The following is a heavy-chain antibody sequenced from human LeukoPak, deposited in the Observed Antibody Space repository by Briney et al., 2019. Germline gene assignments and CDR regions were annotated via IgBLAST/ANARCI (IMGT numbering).Heavy chain of an antibody. CDR1: GDSVSSNSAA. Sequence: SQTLSLTCAISGDSVSSNSAAWNWIRQSPSRGLEWLGRTYYMSKWYNDSAVSVKSRITINPDTSKNQFSLQLNSVTPEDTAVYYCARGGSGWYVSVFDPWGQGTLVTVSS. V-gene: IGHV6-1*01. J-gene: IGHJ5*02. CDR2: TYYMSKWYN. D-gene: IGHD6-13*01. CDR3: ARGGSGWYVSVFDP.